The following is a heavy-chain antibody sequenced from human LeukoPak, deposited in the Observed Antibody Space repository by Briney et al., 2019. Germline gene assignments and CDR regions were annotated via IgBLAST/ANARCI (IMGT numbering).Heavy chain of an antibody. J-gene: IGHJ6*03. D-gene: IGHD6-13*01. Sequence: GSLRLSCAASGFTVSDNYMNWVRQAPGKGLEWVSSISSSSSYIYYADSVKGRFTISRDNAKNSLYLQMNSLRAEDTAVYYCARFTRIAAAGTGYYYMDVWGKGTTVTVSS. CDR2: ISSSSSYI. V-gene: IGHV3-21*01. CDR3: ARFTRIAAAGTGYYYMDV. CDR1: GFTVSDNY.